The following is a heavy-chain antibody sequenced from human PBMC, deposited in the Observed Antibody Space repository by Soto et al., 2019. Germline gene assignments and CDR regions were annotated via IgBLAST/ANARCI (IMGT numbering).Heavy chain of an antibody. Sequence: ASVKVSCKASGYTFTSYGISWVRQAPGQGLEWMGWISAYNGNTNYAQKLQGRATMTTDTSTSTAYMELRSLRSDDTAVYYCARVHYSDYGSGSPNRPFDYWGQGTLVTVSS. CDR3: ARVHYSDYGSGSPNRPFDY. CDR1: GYTFTSYG. V-gene: IGHV1-18*01. D-gene: IGHD3-10*01. J-gene: IGHJ4*02. CDR2: ISAYNGNT.